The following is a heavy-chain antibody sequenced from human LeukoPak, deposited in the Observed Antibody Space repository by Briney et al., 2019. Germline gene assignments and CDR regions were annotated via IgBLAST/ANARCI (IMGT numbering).Heavy chain of an antibody. V-gene: IGHV4-61*05. CDR3: ARQIRNSGCFDL. CDR1: GGSISSSSYY. J-gene: IGHJ2*01. Sequence: PSGTLSLTCTVSGGSISSSSYYWGWIRQPPGKGLEWIGYIYYSGSTNYNPSLKSRVTISLDTSKNQFSLKLSSVTAADTAVYYCARQIRNSGCFDLWGRGTLVTVSS. CDR2: IYYSGST. D-gene: IGHD1-1*01.